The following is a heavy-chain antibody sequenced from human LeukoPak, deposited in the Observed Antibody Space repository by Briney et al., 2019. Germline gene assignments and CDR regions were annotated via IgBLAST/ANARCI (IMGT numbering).Heavy chain of an antibody. CDR2: IYYSGST. D-gene: IGHD3-3*01. CDR1: AGSISSSSYY. Sequence: SETLSLTCTVSAGSISSSSYYWGWIRQPPGKGLEWIGSIYYSGSTYYNPSLKSRVTISVDTSKNQFSLKLSSVTAADTAVYYCARQEGVVNPDYWGQGTLVTVSS. V-gene: IGHV4-39*01. CDR3: ARQEGVVNPDY. J-gene: IGHJ4*02.